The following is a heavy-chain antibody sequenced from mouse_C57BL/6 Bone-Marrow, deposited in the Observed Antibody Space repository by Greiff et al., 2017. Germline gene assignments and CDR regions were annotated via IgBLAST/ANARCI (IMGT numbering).Heavy chain of an antibody. CDR3: ARDYDYDVDYYAMDY. D-gene: IGHD2-4*01. J-gene: IGHJ4*01. CDR2: INPSSGYT. Sequence: QVQLKQSGADLARPGASVKMSCKASGYTFTSYTMHWVKQRPGQGLEWIGYINPSSGYTKYNQKFKDKATLTADKSSSTAYMQLSSLTSEDSAVYYCARDYDYDVDYYAMDYWGQGTSVTVSS. V-gene: IGHV1-4*01. CDR1: GYTFTSYT.